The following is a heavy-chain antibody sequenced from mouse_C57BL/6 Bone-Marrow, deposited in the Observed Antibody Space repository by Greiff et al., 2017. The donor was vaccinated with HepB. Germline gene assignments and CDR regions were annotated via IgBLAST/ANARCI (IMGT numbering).Heavy chain of an antibody. CDR1: GYTFTDYY. CDR2: INPYNGGT. D-gene: IGHD6-2*01. V-gene: IGHV1-19*01. CDR3: ASLQAYFDY. Sequence: EVQLQESGPVLVKPGASVKMSCKASGYTFTDYYMNWVKQSHGKSLEWIGVINPYNGGTSYNQKFKGKATLTVDMSSSTAYMELNSLTSEDSAVYYCASLQAYFDYWGQGTTLTVSS. J-gene: IGHJ2*01.